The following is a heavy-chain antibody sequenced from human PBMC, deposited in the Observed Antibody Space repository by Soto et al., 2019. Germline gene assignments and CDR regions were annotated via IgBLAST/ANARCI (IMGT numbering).Heavy chain of an antibody. CDR1: GISLTTSGVG. V-gene: IGHV2-5*02. CDR3: ATMDFDLYGMDV. Sequence: QITLTESVPTLVKPTQTLTLTCTFSGISLTTSGVGVSWSRQPPGKALEWLAVIYWDDAKHFSPCQKSRPTITKDTTKHQVVLTMTSMDSVDTATFVCATMDFDLYGMDVWGQGTTVIVSS. D-gene: IGHD3-3*01. J-gene: IGHJ6*02. CDR2: IYWDDAK.